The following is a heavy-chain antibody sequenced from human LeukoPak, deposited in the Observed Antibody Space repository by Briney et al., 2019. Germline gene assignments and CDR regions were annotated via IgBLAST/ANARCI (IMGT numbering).Heavy chain of an antibody. J-gene: IGHJ6*02. CDR1: GGSISGYY. CDR3: TRDRPPWGYYGMDV. Sequence: SETLSLTCTVSGGSISGYYWSWIRQPPGKGLEWIGYIYYSGSTNYNPSLKSRVTISVDTSKNQFSLKLSSVTAADTAVYYCTRDRPPWGYYGMDVWGQGTTVTVSS. V-gene: IGHV4-59*01. D-gene: IGHD1-26*01. CDR2: IYYSGST.